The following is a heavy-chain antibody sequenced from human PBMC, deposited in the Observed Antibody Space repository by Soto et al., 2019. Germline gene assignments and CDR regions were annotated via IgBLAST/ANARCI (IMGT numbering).Heavy chain of an antibody. CDR1: GFTFDDYT. J-gene: IGHJ4*02. D-gene: IGHD3-10*01. CDR3: AKGFMVRGVPTPDY. CDR2: ISWDGGST. Sequence: GGSLRLSCAASGFTFDDYTMHWVRQAPGKGLEWVSLISWDGGSTYYADSVKGRFTISRDNSKNSLYLQMNSLRTEDTALYYCAKGFMVRGVPTPDYWGQGTLVTVSS. V-gene: IGHV3-43*01.